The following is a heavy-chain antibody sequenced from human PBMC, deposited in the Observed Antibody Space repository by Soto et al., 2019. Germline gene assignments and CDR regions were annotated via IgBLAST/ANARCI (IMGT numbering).Heavy chain of an antibody. D-gene: IGHD3-10*01. Sequence: SETLSLTCTVSGGSISSSSYYWGWIRQPPGKGLEWIGSIYYSGSTYYNPSLKSRVTISVDTSKNQFSLKLSSVTAADTAVYYCATPLDYYGSGSYRAAAFDIWGQGTMVTVSS. CDR1: GGSISSSSYY. V-gene: IGHV4-39*01. CDR3: ATPLDYYGSGSYRAAAFDI. J-gene: IGHJ3*02. CDR2: IYYSGST.